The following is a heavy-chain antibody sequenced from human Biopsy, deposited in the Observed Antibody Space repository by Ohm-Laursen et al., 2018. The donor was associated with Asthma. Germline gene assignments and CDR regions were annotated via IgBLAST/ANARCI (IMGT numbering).Heavy chain of an antibody. Sequence: VASVKVSCKASGDSFSNYAISWVRQAPGQGIEWMGGLIPVLGTPDHAQMFEGRVTITADESTSTAYMELSSLSSEDTAVYYCARGYSGSDRIVYYYSGLEVWGQGTTVTVSS. CDR2: LIPVLGTP. CDR3: ARGYSGSDRIVYYYSGLEV. CDR1: GDSFSNYA. D-gene: IGHD5-12*01. J-gene: IGHJ6*02. V-gene: IGHV1-69*13.